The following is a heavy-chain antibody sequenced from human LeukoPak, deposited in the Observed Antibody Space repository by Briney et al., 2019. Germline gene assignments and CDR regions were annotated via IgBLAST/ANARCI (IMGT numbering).Heavy chain of an antibody. CDR1: GFNFRGYA. J-gene: IGHJ6*02. Sequence: PGGSLRLSCAASGFNFRGYAMSWVRQAPGKGLEWVSAISGSGARAHYAESVRGRFTISRDNSHNTLHLQMTSLRAEDTAVYYCAKEVVMGETNYYYYGMDVWGQGTTVTVSS. V-gene: IGHV3-23*01. CDR3: AKEVVMGETNYYYYGMDV. CDR2: ISGSGARA. D-gene: IGHD1-26*01.